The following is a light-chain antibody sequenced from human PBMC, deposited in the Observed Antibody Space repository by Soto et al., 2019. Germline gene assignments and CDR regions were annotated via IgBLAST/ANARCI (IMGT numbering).Light chain of an antibody. CDR1: SSDVGSYNL. CDR3: CSYAGSSSYV. V-gene: IGLV2-23*01. J-gene: IGLJ1*01. Sequence: SVLPQPASVSGAPGQSITISCTGTSSDVGSYNLVSWYQQHPGKAPKLMIYEGSKRPSGVSNRFSGSKSGNTASLTISGLQAEDEADYYCCSYAGSSSYVFGTGTKSPS. CDR2: EGS.